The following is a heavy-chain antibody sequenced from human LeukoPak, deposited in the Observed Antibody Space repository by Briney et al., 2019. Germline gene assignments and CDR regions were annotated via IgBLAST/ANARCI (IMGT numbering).Heavy chain of an antibody. CDR1: GFTFSSYS. CDR2: ISYSTYV. Sequence: GSLRLSCATSGFTFSSYSMDWVRPAPGKGLEWVSSISYSTYVYYADSVKGRFTISRDNTKNSLYLQMNSLRVEDTAVYYCARLSGDGVWGQGTLVTVSS. V-gene: IGHV3-21*01. D-gene: IGHD7-27*01. J-gene: IGHJ4*02. CDR3: ARLSGDGV.